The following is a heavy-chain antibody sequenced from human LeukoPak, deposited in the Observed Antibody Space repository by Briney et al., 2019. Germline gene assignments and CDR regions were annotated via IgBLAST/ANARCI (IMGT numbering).Heavy chain of an antibody. Sequence: PSETPSLTCAVYGGSFSGYYWSWIRQPPGKGLEWIGEINHSGSTNYNPSLKSRVTISVDTSKNQFSLKLSSVTAADTAVYYCARGYLHYYYDSSGYYNYWGQGTLVTVSS. CDR1: GGSFSGYY. J-gene: IGHJ4*02. CDR2: INHSGST. CDR3: ARGYLHYYYDSSGYYNY. V-gene: IGHV4-34*01. D-gene: IGHD3-22*01.